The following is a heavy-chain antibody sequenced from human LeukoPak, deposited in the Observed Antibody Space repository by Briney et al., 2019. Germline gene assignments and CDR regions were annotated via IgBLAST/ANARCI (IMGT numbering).Heavy chain of an antibody. J-gene: IGHJ4*02. Sequence: PGGSLRLSCAASGFTFSSYAMHWVRQTPGMGPVWVSRIDNDGSTTAYADSVKGRLTISRDNGKNTVFLHMNSLRAEDTAVYYCARGDSPDYGDYQHLDYWGQGTLVTVSS. D-gene: IGHD4-17*01. CDR3: ARGDSPDYGDYQHLDY. CDR1: GFTFSSYA. V-gene: IGHV3-74*01. CDR2: IDNDGSTT.